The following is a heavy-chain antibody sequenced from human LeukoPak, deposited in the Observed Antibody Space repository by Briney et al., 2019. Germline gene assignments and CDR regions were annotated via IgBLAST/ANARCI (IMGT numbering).Heavy chain of an antibody. D-gene: IGHD5-12*01. CDR1: GFSLITSGVG. CDR3: AHWGYSGYDSLREYFDY. CDR2: IYWDDDK. J-gene: IGHJ4*02. Sequence: KESGPTLVNPTQTLTLTCTCSGFSLITSGVGVGWIRQPPGKALEWLALIYWDDDKRYSPSLKNRLTITKDTSKNQVVLTMTNMDPVDTATYYCAHWGYSGYDSLREYFDYWGQGTLVTVSS. V-gene: IGHV2-5*02.